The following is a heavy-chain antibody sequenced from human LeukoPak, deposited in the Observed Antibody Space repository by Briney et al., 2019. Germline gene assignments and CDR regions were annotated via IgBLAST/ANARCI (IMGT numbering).Heavy chain of an antibody. CDR1: GFTFSSYA. J-gene: IGHJ5*02. CDR2: ISGSGGST. CDR3: ARGLPRSKLAGNLFDP. D-gene: IGHD6-19*01. Sequence: PGGSLRLSCAASGFTFSSYAMSWVRQAPGKGLEWVSAISGSGGSTYYADSVKGRFTISRDNAKNSLYLQMNSLRAEDTAVYYCARGLPRSKLAGNLFDPWGQGTLVTVSS. V-gene: IGHV3-23*01.